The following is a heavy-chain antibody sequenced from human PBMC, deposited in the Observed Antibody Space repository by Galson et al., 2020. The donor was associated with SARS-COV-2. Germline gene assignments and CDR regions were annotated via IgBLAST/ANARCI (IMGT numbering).Heavy chain of an antibody. J-gene: IGHJ4*02. D-gene: IGHD3-22*01. CDR1: GYTFTSYG. CDR3: ARDLISAYYYDSSGYLAFYY. V-gene: IGHV1-18*01. Sequence: ASVKVSCKASGYTFTSYGISWVRQAPGQGLEWMGWISAYNGNTNYAQKLQGRVTMTTDTSTSTGYMELRSLRSDDTAVYYCARDLISAYYYDSSGYLAFYYWGQGTLVTVSS. CDR2: ISAYNGNT.